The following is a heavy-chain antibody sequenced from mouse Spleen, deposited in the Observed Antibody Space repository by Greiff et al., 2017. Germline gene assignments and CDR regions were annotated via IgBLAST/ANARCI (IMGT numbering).Heavy chain of an antibody. J-gene: IGHJ2*01. D-gene: IGHD2-1*01. Sequence: EVQRVESEGGLVQPGSSMKLSCTASGFTFSDYYMAWVRQVPEKGLEWVANINYDGSSTYYLDSLKSRFIISRDNAKNILYLQMSSLKSEDTATYYCARDYGNYPLDYWGQGTTLTVSS. CDR1: GFTFSDYY. CDR2: INYDGSST. V-gene: IGHV5-16*01. CDR3: ARDYGNYPLDY.